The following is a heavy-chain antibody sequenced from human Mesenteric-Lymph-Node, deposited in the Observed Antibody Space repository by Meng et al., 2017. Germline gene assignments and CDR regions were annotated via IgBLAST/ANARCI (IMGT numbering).Heavy chain of an antibody. CDR1: GGSFTDYY. V-gene: IGHV4-34*11. Sequence: SQTLSLTCAVYGGSFTDYYWGWIRQPPGKGLEWIGFVSESGSTTYNPSLTGRATISLDPSKTQFSLRLTSMTAADTAVYFCARHTYVYFHGLDVWGQGTTVTVSS. D-gene: IGHD3-16*01. CDR2: VSESGST. J-gene: IGHJ6*02. CDR3: ARHTYVYFHGLDV.